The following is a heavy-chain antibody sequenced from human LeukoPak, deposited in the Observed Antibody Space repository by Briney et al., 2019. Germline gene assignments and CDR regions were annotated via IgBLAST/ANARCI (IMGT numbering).Heavy chain of an antibody. CDR3: ARGTWYIDV. J-gene: IGHJ2*01. CDR2: INVDGSIT. D-gene: IGHD1-7*01. Sequence: GGSLRLSCAASGFPSTSYWMRWVRQVPGKAPVCVSQINVDGSITRYADAVKGRFTISRDNAKNTLELEMNSLTVDDTGVYYCARGTWYIDVWGRGTLVTVSS. CDR1: GFPSTSYW. V-gene: IGHV3-74*01.